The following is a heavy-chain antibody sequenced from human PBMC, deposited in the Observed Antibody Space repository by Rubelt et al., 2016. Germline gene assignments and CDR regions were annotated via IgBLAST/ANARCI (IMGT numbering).Heavy chain of an antibody. J-gene: IGHJ6*02. V-gene: IGHV4-4*02. D-gene: IGHD3-16*01. Sequence: QLQLQESGPGLVKPSETLSLTCAVSGGSISSSNWWSWVRQPPGKGLEWIGEIYHSGSTNYNPSLKSRVTISVDKSKNQFSLKLSSVTAADTAVYYCARDMITFGGVPTYGMDVWGQGTTVTVSS. CDR1: GGSISSSNW. CDR2: IYHSGST. CDR3: ARDMITFGGVPTYGMDV.